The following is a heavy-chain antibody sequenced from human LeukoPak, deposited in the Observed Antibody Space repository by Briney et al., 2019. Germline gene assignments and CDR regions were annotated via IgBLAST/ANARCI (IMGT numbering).Heavy chain of an antibody. D-gene: IGHD6-13*01. CDR2: LYSGGSI. CDR1: GFTVSSSY. J-gene: IGHJ4*02. Sequence: GGSLRLSCAGSGFTVSSSYMSWVRQAPGKGLEWVSVLYSGGSIFYADSVKGRFTISRDISKNMLYFQMNSLRADDTAVYYCARGAISSWYEDWGQGTLVTVSS. CDR3: ARGAISSWYED. V-gene: IGHV3-66*01.